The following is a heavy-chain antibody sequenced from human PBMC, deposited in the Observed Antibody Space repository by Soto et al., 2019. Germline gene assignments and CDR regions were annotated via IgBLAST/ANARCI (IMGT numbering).Heavy chain of an antibody. Sequence: ASVKVSCKASGYTFTSYDINWVRQATGQGLEWMGWMNPNSGNTGYAQKFQGRVTMTRNTSISTAYMELSSLRSEDTAVYYCAGGRLAVAGRRGNWFDPWGQGTLVTVSS. CDR1: GYTFTSYD. J-gene: IGHJ5*02. CDR2: MNPNSGNT. CDR3: AGGRLAVAGRRGNWFDP. V-gene: IGHV1-8*01. D-gene: IGHD6-19*01.